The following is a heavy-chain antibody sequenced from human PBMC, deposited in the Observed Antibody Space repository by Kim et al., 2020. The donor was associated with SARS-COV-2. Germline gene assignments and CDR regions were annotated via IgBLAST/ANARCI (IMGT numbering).Heavy chain of an antibody. Sequence: YCSGSVKGRVTISRDNARNSLYLQMNSLRAGDTGIYYCAGGGVVRGVTSDYWGQGALVTVSS. D-gene: IGHD3-10*01. J-gene: IGHJ4*02. V-gene: IGHV3-11*04. CDR3: AGGGVVRGVTSDY.